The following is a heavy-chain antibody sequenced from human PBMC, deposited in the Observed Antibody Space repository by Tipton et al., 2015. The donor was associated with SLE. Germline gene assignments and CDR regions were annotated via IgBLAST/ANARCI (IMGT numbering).Heavy chain of an antibody. CDR3: ARDKGIDWPEYDFDH. Sequence: TLSLTCTVSGGSMTGYYWNWIRQSPGKGLEWIGYIYYAGSINYNPSLMGRVTISVDTSKNQFSLRLNSVTAADTAIYYCARDKGIDWPEYDFDHWGQGALVSVSS. CDR1: GGSMTGYY. D-gene: IGHD3-9*01. V-gene: IGHV4-59*01. J-gene: IGHJ4*02. CDR2: IYYAGSI.